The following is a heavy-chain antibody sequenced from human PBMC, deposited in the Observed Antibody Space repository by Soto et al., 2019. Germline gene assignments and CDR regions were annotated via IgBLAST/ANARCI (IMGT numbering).Heavy chain of an antibody. Sequence: PVESQKISGKGSGYSFTSYWIGWMRQMPAKGLEWMGIIYPGDSDTRYSPSFQGQVTISADKSISTAYLQWSSLKASDTAMYYCARRAVTNVYGHPDAFDIWRQGTIVTGSS. V-gene: IGHV5-51*01. J-gene: IGHJ3*02. CDR3: ARRAVTNVYGHPDAFDI. CDR1: GYSFTSYW. D-gene: IGHD4-4*01. CDR2: IYPGDSDT.